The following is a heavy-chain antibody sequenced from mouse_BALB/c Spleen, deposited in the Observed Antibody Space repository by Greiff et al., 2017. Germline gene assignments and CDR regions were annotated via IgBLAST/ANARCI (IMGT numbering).Heavy chain of an antibody. CDR1: GFTFSSYG. CDR2: ISSGGSYT. V-gene: IGHV5-6*01. J-gene: IGHJ4*01. Sequence: VQLKESGGGLVQPGGSLKLSCAASGFTFSSYGMSWVRQTPDKRLEWVATISSGGSYTYYPDSVKGRFTISRDNAKNTLYLQMSSLKSEDTAMYYCARQDYRYLSMDYWGQGTSVTVSS. D-gene: IGHD2-14*01. CDR3: ARQDYRYLSMDY.